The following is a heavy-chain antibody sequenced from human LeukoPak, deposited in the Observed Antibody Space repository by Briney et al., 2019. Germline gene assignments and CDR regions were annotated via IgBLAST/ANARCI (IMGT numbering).Heavy chain of an antibody. V-gene: IGHV4-39*07. CDR2: INHSGST. CDR3: ARAVT. Sequence: PSETLSLTCTVSGASISSSTYYWGWIRQPPGKGLEWIGSINHSGSTYYSSSLRSRVTMSVDTSKNQFSLKLTSVTAADTAVYYCARAVTWGQGTLVTVSS. J-gene: IGHJ5*02. CDR1: GASISSSTYY.